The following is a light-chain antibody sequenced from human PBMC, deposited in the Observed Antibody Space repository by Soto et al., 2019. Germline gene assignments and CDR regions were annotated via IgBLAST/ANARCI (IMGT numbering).Light chain of an antibody. CDR3: QQYNSFTIT. CDR2: DAS. CDR1: QSISVS. J-gene: IGKJ5*01. V-gene: IGKV1-5*01. Sequence: IQMTQCPSTLSASLGDPVTTTCRASQSISVSLAWYQQKPGKAPNLLIYDASTLQGGVPSRFSGSGSGTEFTLTISSLKNDDFATYYCQQYNSFTITFGQGTRLEIK.